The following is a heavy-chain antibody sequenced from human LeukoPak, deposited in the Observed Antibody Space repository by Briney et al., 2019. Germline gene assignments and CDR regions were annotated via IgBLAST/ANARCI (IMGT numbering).Heavy chain of an antibody. J-gene: IGHJ4*02. V-gene: IGHV3-7*01. Sequence: GGSLRLSCAASGFTFTNAWMSWVRQAPGKWLEWVAHIKQDGTEKYYVDSVKGRFTISRDNAKNSLFLQMNSLRAEDTAVYYCARDRGRYYYDSSGPSYYFDYWGQGTLVTVSS. D-gene: IGHD3-22*01. CDR1: GFTFTNAW. CDR2: IKQDGTEK. CDR3: ARDRGRYYYDSSGPSYYFDY.